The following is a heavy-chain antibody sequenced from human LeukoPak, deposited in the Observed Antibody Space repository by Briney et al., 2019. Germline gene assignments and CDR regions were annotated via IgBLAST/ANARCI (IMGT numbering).Heavy chain of an antibody. CDR2: ISYDGRNK. D-gene: IGHD2-15*01. V-gene: IGHV3-30*04. CDR3: ARPKRSNCSGGSCYSGDYYYYGMDV. J-gene: IGHJ6*02. CDR1: GFTFSSYA. Sequence: GGSLRLSCAASGFTFSSYAMHWVRQAPGKGLEWVAIISYDGRNKYYADSVTGRFTISRDNSKNTLYLQMNSLRAEDTAVYYCARPKRSNCSGGSCYSGDYYYYGMDVWGQGATVTVSS.